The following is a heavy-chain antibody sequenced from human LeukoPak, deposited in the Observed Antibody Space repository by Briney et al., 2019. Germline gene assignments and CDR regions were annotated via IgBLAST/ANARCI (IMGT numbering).Heavy chain of an antibody. D-gene: IGHD3-10*01. Sequence: PSETLSLTCTVSGGSISSGSYYWSWIRQPAGKGLEWIGRIYTSGSTNYNPPLKSRVTISVDTSKNQFSLKLSSVTAADTAVYYCARAGYGSGSYLGYYYYYMDVWGKGTTVTVSS. V-gene: IGHV4-61*02. CDR3: ARAGYGSGSYLGYYYYYMDV. J-gene: IGHJ6*03. CDR2: IYTSGST. CDR1: GGSISSGSYY.